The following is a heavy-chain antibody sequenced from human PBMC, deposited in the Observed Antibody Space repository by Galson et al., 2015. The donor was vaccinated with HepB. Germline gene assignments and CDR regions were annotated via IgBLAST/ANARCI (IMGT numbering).Heavy chain of an antibody. CDR2: IIPILGIA. J-gene: IGHJ4*02. CDR1: GGTFSSYA. D-gene: IGHD3-22*01. CDR3: ARGSMIVGSMKG. Sequence: SVKVSCKASGGTFSSYAISWVRQAPGQGLEWMGRIIPILGIANYAQQFQGRVTITADKSTSTASMELRSLRSEDTAVYYCARGSMIVGSMKGWGQGTLVTVSS. V-gene: IGHV1-69*04.